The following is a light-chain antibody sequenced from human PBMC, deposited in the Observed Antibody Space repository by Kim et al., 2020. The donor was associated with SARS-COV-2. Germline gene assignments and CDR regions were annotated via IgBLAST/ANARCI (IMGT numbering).Light chain of an antibody. CDR1: SGHSSYA. CDR2: LNSDGSH. J-gene: IGLJ3*02. Sequence: ASVKLTCHLSSGHSSYAIAWHQQQPEKGPRYLMKLNSDGSHSKGDGLPDRFSGSSSGAERYLTISSLQSEDEADYYCQTWGTGIWVFGGGTQLTVL. CDR3: QTWGTGIWV. V-gene: IGLV4-69*01.